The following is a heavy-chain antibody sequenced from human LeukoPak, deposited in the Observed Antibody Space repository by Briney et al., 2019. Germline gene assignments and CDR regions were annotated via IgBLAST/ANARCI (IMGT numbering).Heavy chain of an antibody. CDR2: IYYTGNT. CDR3: ARGVVRFSKIIGGWDY. Sequence: PSETLSLTCAVSGASINSRTNYWGWIRQPPGKTLEWIGTIYYTGNTYYNPSLKSRLTISIDTSRNQFSLRLTSVTAADTAVYYCARGVVRFSKIIGGWDYWGPRTPVTVSS. V-gene: IGHV4-39*07. CDR1: GASINSRTNY. D-gene: IGHD6-19*01. J-gene: IGHJ4*02.